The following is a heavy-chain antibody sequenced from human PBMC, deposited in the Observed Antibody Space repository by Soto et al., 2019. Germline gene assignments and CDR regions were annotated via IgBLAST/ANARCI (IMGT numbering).Heavy chain of an antibody. CDR2: IYYTGSS. V-gene: IGHV4-31*03. CDR1: GGSLSSGAYY. CDR3: ARGRYFYDSTGYYNFDY. J-gene: IGHJ4*02. D-gene: IGHD3-22*01. Sequence: SETLSLTCTVSGGSLSSGAYYWSWIRQHPGKGLEWIGYIYYTGSSNYNPSLKSRVTISADTSKKQFSLKLSSVTAADTAVYYCARGRYFYDSTGYYNFDYWGQGTLVTLSS.